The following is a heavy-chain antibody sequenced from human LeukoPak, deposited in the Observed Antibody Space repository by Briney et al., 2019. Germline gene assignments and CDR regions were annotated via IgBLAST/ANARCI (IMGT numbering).Heavy chain of an antibody. V-gene: IGHV3-74*01. CDR1: GFTFSSYW. J-gene: IGHJ6*02. D-gene: IGHD6-19*01. CDR3: AKGVAVAGRSYYYYGMDV. Sequence: PGGSLRLSCAASGFTFSSYWMHWVRQAPGKGLVWVSRIYIDGGTTTYADSVKGRFTISRDNSKNTLYLQMNSLRAEDTAVYYCAKGVAVAGRSYYYYGMDVWGQEPRSPSP. CDR2: IYIDGGTT.